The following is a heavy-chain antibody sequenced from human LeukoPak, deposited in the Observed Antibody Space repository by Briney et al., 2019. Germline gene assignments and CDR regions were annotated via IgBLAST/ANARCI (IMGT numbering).Heavy chain of an antibody. CDR2: IYTSGRT. CDR1: GGSISSYY. J-gene: IGHJ5*02. D-gene: IGHD6-19*01. CDR3: ARGRAVASGFDP. Sequence: PSETLSLTCTVYGGSISSYYWSWIRQPAGKGLEWIGRIYTSGRTNYNPSLKSGVTMSVDTSKNQLSLRLSSATAADTAVYYCARGRAVASGFDPWGQGTLVTVSS. V-gene: IGHV4-4*07.